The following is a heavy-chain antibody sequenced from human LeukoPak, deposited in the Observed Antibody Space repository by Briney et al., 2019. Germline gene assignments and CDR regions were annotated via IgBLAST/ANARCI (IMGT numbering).Heavy chain of an antibody. CDR1: GGSISSYY. Sequence: SETLSLTCTVSGGSISSYYWTWIRQPPGKGLEYIGYIYYSGSTNYNPSLKSRVTISVDTSKNQFSLKLSSVTAADTAVYYCARTSPLRADYWGQGTLDTVSS. V-gene: IGHV4-59*08. CDR3: ARTSPLRADY. J-gene: IGHJ4*02. CDR2: IYYSGST.